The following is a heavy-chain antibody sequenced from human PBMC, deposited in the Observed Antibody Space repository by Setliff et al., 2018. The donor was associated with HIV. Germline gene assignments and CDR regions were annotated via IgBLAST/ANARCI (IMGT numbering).Heavy chain of an antibody. V-gene: IGHV3-21*01. CDR3: AQAQTSVSGSYYQYLQH. CDR1: GFTFSSYS. J-gene: IGHJ1*01. CDR2: ISSSSSYI. D-gene: IGHD3-10*01. Sequence: GGSLRLSCAASGFTFSSYSMNWVRQAPGKGLEWVSSISSSSSYIYYADSVKGRFTISRDNAKNSMDLQMNSLRAEDTAIYYCAQAQTSVSGSYYQYLQHWGQGTLVTVSS.